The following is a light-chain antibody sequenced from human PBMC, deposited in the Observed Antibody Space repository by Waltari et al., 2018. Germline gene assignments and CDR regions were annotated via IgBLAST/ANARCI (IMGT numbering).Light chain of an antibody. CDR3: RQALQTPFT. V-gene: IGKV2-28*01. CDR1: QSLLHSNGYSF. CDR2: LGS. Sequence: DIVMTQSPLSLPVTPGEPASISCRSSQSLLHSNGYSFLDWYLQKPGQSPQHLIYLGSNRASGVPDRFSGSGSGTDFTLKISRVEAEDVGVYYCRQALQTPFTFGPGTKVDIK. J-gene: IGKJ3*01.